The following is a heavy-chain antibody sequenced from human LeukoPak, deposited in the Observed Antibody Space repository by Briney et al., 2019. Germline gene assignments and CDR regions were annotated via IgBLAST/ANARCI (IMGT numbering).Heavy chain of an antibody. CDR3: ARERVGIRGFDY. Sequence: EASVKVSCKASGYTFTSYYMHWVRQAPGQGLEWMGGIIPIFGTANYAQKFQGRVTVTADESTSTAYMELSSLRSEDTAVYYCARERVGIRGFDYWGQGTLVTVSS. CDR2: IIPIFGTA. J-gene: IGHJ4*02. D-gene: IGHD1-26*01. CDR1: GYTFTSYY. V-gene: IGHV1-69*13.